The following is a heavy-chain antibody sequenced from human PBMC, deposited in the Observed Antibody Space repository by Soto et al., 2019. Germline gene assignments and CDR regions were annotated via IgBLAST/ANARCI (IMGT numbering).Heavy chain of an antibody. V-gene: IGHV1-2*02. Sequence: ASVKVSCKTSGYTFSDYIIHCVRQAPGQCLEWMGWIKPYSVDTGYAQKFQGRVTLTGATTISTVYMELNSLGSDDTAVYFCARDSGYDTTGYSPFDKWGQGALVTVSS. CDR1: GYTFSDYI. CDR2: IKPYSVDT. D-gene: IGHD3-22*01. J-gene: IGHJ4*02. CDR3: ARDSGYDTTGYSPFDK.